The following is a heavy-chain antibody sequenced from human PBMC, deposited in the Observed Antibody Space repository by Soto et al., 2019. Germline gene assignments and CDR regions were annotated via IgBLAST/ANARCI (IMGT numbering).Heavy chain of an antibody. CDR2: ISYDGSNK. Sequence: GGSLRLSCAASGFTFSGYGIHWVRQAPGKGLEWVAVISYDGSNKYYADSVKGRFAISRDNSKNTLYLQMNSLRAEDTAVYYCAKDSKGSGSYYNCRMDVWGQGTTVTVSS. D-gene: IGHD3-10*01. J-gene: IGHJ6*02. CDR1: GFTFSGYG. CDR3: AKDSKGSGSYYNCRMDV. V-gene: IGHV3-30*18.